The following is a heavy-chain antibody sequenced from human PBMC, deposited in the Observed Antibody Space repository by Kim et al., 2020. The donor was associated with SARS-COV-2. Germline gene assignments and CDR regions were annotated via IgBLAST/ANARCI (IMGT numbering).Heavy chain of an antibody. V-gene: IGHV4-39*01. CDR3: ANRAYGVGFDP. CDR1: AVSINSGSYY. Sequence: SETLSLTCTVSAVSINSGSYYWGWIRQAPGKGLEWIGTIYSSGNTFYNPSLMSRVTISRDTSMNQFFLKMNSVTTADTAVYYCANRAYGVGFDPWGQGIL. J-gene: IGHJ5*02. D-gene: IGHD2-8*01. CDR2: IYSSGNT.